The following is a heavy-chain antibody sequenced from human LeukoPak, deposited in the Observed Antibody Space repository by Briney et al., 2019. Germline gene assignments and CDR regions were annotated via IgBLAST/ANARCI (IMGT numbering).Heavy chain of an antibody. CDR1: GFNVSNNY. Sequence: GGSLRLSCAASGFNVSNNYMTWVRQAPGKGLEWVSLIYSSGSTYYADSVKGRFTISRDNSKNTLYLQVNGLRAEDTAVYYCARRGDGGRSFDYWGQGTLVTVSS. CDR3: ARRGDGGRSFDY. V-gene: IGHV3-53*01. D-gene: IGHD4-23*01. J-gene: IGHJ4*02. CDR2: IYSSGST.